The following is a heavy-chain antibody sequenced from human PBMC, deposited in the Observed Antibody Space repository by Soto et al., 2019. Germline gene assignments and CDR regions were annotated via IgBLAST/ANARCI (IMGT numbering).Heavy chain of an antibody. CDR2: ITSSSTYI. V-gene: IGHV3-21*01. CDR1: GFTFSSYS. CDR3: ATYGRGPGYFDL. D-gene: IGHD1-26*01. Sequence: EVQLVESGGGLVKPGGSLRLSCAASGFTFSSYSMNWVRQAPGKGLEWVSSITSSSTYIYYADSVKGRFTISRDNAKNSLYLQMNSLRAEDTAVYYCATYGRGPGYFDLWGRGTLVTVSS. J-gene: IGHJ2*01.